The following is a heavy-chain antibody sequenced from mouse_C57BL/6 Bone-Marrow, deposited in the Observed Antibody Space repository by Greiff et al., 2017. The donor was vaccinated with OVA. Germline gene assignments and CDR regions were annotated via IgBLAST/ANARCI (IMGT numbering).Heavy chain of an antibody. D-gene: IGHD2-3*01. CDR1: GFSLTSYA. V-gene: IGHV2-9-1*01. CDR2: IWTGGGT. J-gene: IGHJ4*01. Sequence: VMLVESGPGLVAPSQSLSITCIVSGFSLTSYAISWVRQPPGKGLEWLGVIWTGGGTNYNSALKSRLSISKDNSKSQVFLKMNSLQTDDTARYYCASHDGDAMDYWGQGTSVTVSS. CDR3: ASHDGDAMDY.